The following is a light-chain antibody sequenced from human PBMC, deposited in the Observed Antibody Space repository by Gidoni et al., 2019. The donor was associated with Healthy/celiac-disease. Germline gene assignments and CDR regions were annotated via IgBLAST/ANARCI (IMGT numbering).Light chain of an antibody. CDR3: QQYNNWPPWT. J-gene: IGKJ1*01. Sequence: EIVMTKSPATLSVSPGERATLSCRASQSVSSNLAWFQQKPGQAPRLLIYGASTRATGIPARFSVSGSGTEFTLTISRLQSEDFAFYFCQQYNNWPPWTFGQGTKVELK. V-gene: IGKV3-15*01. CDR2: GAS. CDR1: QSVSSN.